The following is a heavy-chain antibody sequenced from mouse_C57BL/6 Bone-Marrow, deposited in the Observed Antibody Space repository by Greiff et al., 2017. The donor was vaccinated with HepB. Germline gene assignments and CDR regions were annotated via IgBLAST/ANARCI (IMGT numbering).Heavy chain of an antibody. V-gene: IGHV5-6*02. Sequence: DVMLVESGGDLVKPGGSLKLSCAASGFTFSSYGMSWVRQTPDKRLEWVATISSGGSYTYYPDSVKGRFTISRDNAKNTLYLQMSSLKSEDTAMYYCARDYYYGSSPYYAMDYWGQGTSVTVSS. D-gene: IGHD1-1*01. CDR2: ISSGGSYT. CDR3: ARDYYYGSSPYYAMDY. J-gene: IGHJ4*01. CDR1: GFTFSSYG.